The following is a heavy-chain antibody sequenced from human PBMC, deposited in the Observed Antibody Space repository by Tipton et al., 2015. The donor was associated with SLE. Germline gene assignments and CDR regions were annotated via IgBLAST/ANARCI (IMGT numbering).Heavy chain of an antibody. J-gene: IGHJ4*02. CDR1: GFTFSSYS. V-gene: IGHV3-21*04. D-gene: IGHD6-19*01. CDR3: ARVWGKIAVAG. Sequence: SLRLSCAASGFTFSSYSMNWVRQAPGKGLEWVSSISSSSSYIYYADSVKGRFTISRDNAKNSLYLQMNSLRAEDTAVYYCARVWGKIAVAGWGQGTLVTVSS. CDR2: ISSSSSYI.